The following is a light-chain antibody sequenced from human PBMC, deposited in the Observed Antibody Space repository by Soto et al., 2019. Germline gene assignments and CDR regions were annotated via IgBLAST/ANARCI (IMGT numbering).Light chain of an antibody. CDR2: EVS. V-gene: IGLV2-8*01. CDR3: SSCAGTTDVV. CDR1: SSDIGGYDY. Sequence: QSALTQPPSASGSPEQSVTISCTGTSSDIGGYDYVSWYHQHPGKAPKLIIYEVSRRPSGVPDRFSGSKSGNTASLTVSGLQAEDEADYYCSSCAGTTDVVFGGGTKVTVL. J-gene: IGLJ2*01.